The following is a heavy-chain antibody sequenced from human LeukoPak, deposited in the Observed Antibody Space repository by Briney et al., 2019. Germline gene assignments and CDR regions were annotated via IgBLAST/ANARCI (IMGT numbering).Heavy chain of an antibody. Sequence: PGESLKISCKASGYTFATHWIGWVRQMPGKGLEWMGIIYPGDSETRYNPSFQGQVSISADRPLTTACLQWRSLKASDTAVYYCARLPWLGGDFDYWGQGTLVTVAS. V-gene: IGHV5-51*01. CDR1: GYTFATHW. D-gene: IGHD6-19*01. CDR2: IYPGDSET. CDR3: ARLPWLGGDFDY. J-gene: IGHJ4*02.